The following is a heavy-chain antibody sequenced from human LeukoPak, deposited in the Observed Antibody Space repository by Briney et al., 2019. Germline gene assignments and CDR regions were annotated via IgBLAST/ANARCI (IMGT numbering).Heavy chain of an antibody. Sequence: PSETLSLTCVVSGYAISNNYFWGWIRQSPGKGLEWIGTVSRSGTTYYNPSPKSRVLISIDTSKNKFSLKLISMTAADTAVYYCTGLVPAWEGGGSNYWGRGTLVTVSS. J-gene: IGHJ4*01. CDR1: GYAISNNYF. D-gene: IGHD1-26*01. CDR2: VSRSGTT. CDR3: TGLVPAWEGGGSNY. V-gene: IGHV4-38-2*01.